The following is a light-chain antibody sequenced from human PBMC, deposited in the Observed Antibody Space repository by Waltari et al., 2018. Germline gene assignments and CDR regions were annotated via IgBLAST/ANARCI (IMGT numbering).Light chain of an antibody. CDR2: GKN. Sequence: SSELTQDPAVSVALGRTVRIQCQGDRLRTYYVSWFHQKPGQAPALVIYGKNNRPSGIPDRFSASSSGSTASLTIIGTQAEDEADYYCHSRDSSGDVLIGGGTKLTVV. CDR1: RLRTYY. CDR3: HSRDSSGDVL. J-gene: IGLJ2*01. V-gene: IGLV3-19*01.